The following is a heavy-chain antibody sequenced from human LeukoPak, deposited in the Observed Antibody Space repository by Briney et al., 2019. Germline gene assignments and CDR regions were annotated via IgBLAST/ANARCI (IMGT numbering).Heavy chain of an antibody. J-gene: IGHJ4*02. D-gene: IGHD1-26*01. CDR2: IKKDGSEK. V-gene: IGHV3-7*04. CDR3: ARDEPNLYSGSLG. CDR1: GFTFSSYW. Sequence: PGGSLRLSCAASGFTFSSYWMSWVRQAPGKGLEWVANIKKDGSEKYYVDSVKGRFTISRDNAKNSLYLQMNSLRAEDTAVYYCARDEPNLYSGSLGWGQGTLVTVSS.